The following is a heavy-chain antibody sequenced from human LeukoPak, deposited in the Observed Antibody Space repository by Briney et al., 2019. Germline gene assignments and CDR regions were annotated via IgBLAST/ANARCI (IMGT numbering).Heavy chain of an antibody. D-gene: IGHD2-15*01. Sequence: GESLKISCKGSGYSFTSYWIGWVRQMPGKGLEWMGIIYPGDSDTRYSPSFQGQVTTSADKSISTAYLQWSSLKASDTAMYYCARHPIPKKYCSGGSCYDNYFDYWGQGTLVTVSS. CDR2: IYPGDSDT. CDR1: GYSFTSYW. V-gene: IGHV5-51*01. CDR3: ARHPIPKKYCSGGSCYDNYFDY. J-gene: IGHJ4*02.